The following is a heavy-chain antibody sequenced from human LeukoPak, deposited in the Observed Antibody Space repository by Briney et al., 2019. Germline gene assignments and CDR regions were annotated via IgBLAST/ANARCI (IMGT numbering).Heavy chain of an antibody. CDR2: IKQDGNEK. J-gene: IGHJ6*03. V-gene: IGHV3-7*01. D-gene: IGHD2-2*01. CDR3: AREHIVVVPTATGDYYYYYMDV. Sequence: PGGSLRLSCAASGLTFSIYWMSWVRQAPGKGLEWVANIKQDGNEKYYVDSAECRFTISRDNAKNSLYLQMNSLRAEDMAVYYCAREHIVVVPTATGDYYYYYMDVWGKGTTVTVSS. CDR1: GLTFSIYW.